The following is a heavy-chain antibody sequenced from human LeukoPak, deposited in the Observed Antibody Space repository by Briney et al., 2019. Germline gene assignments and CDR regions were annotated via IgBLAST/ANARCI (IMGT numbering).Heavy chain of an antibody. CDR3: ARSGSGWYRGSYYYYGMDV. D-gene: IGHD6-19*01. J-gene: IGHJ6*02. Sequence: GASVKVSCKASGGTFSSYAISWVRQAPGQGLEWMGRIIPILGIANYAQKFQGRVTITADKSTSTAYMELSSLRSEDTAVYYCARSGSGWYRGSYYYYGMDVWGQGTTVTASS. V-gene: IGHV1-69*04. CDR2: IIPILGIA. CDR1: GGTFSSYA.